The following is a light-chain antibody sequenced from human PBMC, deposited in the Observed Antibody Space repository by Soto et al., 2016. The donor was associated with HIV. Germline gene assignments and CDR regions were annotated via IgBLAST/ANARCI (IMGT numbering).Light chain of an antibody. CDR3: QQFGNSPYT. CDR2: KAS. CDR1: QSVSWW. V-gene: IGKV1-5*03. Sequence: DTQMTQSPSTLSASVGDRVTITCRASQSVSWWLAWYQQKPGKAPKLLMYKASTLESGVPLRFSGSGSGTEFTLTISSLQPDDFATYYCQQFGNSPYTFGQGTKLEIK. J-gene: IGKJ2*01.